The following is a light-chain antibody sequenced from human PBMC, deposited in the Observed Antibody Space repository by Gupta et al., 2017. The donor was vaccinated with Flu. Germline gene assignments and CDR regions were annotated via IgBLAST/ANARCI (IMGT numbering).Light chain of an antibody. J-gene: IGLJ2*01. Sequence: QSSLTQPPSASGSPGQSVTISCTGTSSDVGAYNFVSWYQQHPGKAPKLMIYDVNKRPSGVPHRFSGSKSGNTASLTVSGLQAEDAADYYCSSYAGSNNLLFGGGTKLTVL. V-gene: IGLV2-8*01. CDR1: SSDVGAYNF. CDR3: SSYAGSNNLL. CDR2: DVN.